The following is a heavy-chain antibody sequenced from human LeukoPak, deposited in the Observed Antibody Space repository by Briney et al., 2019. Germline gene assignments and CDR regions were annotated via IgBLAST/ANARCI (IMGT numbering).Heavy chain of an antibody. CDR3: ARKNILSPRIRYSSDWNGRAFDY. Sequence: PSETLSLTCAVSGGSISSSNWWSWVRQPPGKGLEWIGEISHSGSTNYNPSLKSRVTISVDKSKNQFSLKLSSVTAADTAVYSCARKNILSPRIRYSSDWNGRAFDYWGQGTLVTVSS. D-gene: IGHD6-25*01. CDR2: ISHSGST. V-gene: IGHV4-4*02. CDR1: GGSISSSNW. J-gene: IGHJ4*02.